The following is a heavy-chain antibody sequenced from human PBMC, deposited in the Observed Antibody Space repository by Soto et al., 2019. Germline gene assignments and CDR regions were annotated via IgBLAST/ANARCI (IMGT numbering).Heavy chain of an antibody. J-gene: IGHJ6*02. CDR3: TTGSVEGI. V-gene: IGHV3-15*07. CDR1: GFSFNEAW. CDR2: IKTSAGGGAT. D-gene: IGHD2-15*01. Sequence: EVQLVESAGGLVKPGGSLRLSCVASGFSFNEAWMNWVRQAPGQGLEWVGRIKTSAGGGATNYAAPVQGRFTISRDDSKNTLYLHMNSLRTEDTDSYYCTTGSVEGIWGQGTTVIVSS.